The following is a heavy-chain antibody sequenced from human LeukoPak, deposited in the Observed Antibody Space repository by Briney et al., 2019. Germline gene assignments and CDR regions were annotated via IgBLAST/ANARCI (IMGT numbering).Heavy chain of an antibody. V-gene: IGHV4-38-2*02. J-gene: IGHJ4*02. CDR1: GYSISSGYY. CDR2: IYHSGST. D-gene: IGHD6-13*01. Sequence: SETLSLTCTVSGYSISSGYYWGWIRQPPGKGLEWIGSIYHSGSTYYNPSLKSRVTISVDTSKNQFSLKLSSVTAADTAVYYCARWTYLYSSSWYSDYWGQGTLVTVSS. CDR3: ARWTYLYSSSWYSDY.